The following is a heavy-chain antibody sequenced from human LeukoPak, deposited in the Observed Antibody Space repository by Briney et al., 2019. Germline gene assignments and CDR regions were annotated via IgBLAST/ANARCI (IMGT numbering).Heavy chain of an antibody. CDR3: AKDRCSNGVGCYYYYMDV. CDR2: IQYDGSNE. Sequence: GGSLRLPCAASEFTFSSYSMNWVRQAPGKGLEWVAYIQYDGSNEQYADSVKGRFSISRDGSKNILYLQMNSLRAEDTAVYYCAKDRCSNGVGCYYYYMDVWGKGTTVTISS. CDR1: EFTFSSYS. V-gene: IGHV3-30*02. D-gene: IGHD2-8*01. J-gene: IGHJ6*03.